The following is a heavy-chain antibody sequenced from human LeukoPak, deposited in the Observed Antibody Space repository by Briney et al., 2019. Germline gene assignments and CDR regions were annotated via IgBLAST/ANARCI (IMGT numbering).Heavy chain of an antibody. CDR3: ASLGPAAMVGAP. CDR1: GFTFSSYT. J-gene: IGHJ5*02. V-gene: IGHV3-21*01. CDR2: ISSSSSYI. Sequence: GGSLRLSCGASGFTFSSYTMNWVRQAPGKGLEWVSSISSSSSYIFYTDSVKGRFTISRDNAKNSLYLQMNSLRAEDTAVYYCASLGPAAMVGAPWGQGTLVTVSS. D-gene: IGHD1-26*01.